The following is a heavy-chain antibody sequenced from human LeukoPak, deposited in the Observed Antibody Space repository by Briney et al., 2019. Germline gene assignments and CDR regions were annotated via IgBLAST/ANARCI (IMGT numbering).Heavy chain of an antibody. J-gene: IGHJ4*02. V-gene: IGHV4-59*08. D-gene: IGHD6-13*01. Sequence: PSESLSLTCSVSGGSISSYYWSWIRQPPGKGLEWIGYIYYSGSTNYNPSLKSRVTISVDTSKNQFSLKLSSVTAADTAVYYCASHVIKQPGFDYWGQGTRVTVSS. CDR3: ASHVIKQPGFDY. CDR2: IYYSGST. CDR1: GGSISSYY.